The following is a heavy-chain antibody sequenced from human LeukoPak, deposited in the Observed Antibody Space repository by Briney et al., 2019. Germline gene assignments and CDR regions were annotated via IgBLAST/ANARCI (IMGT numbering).Heavy chain of an antibody. CDR2: IWYDGSNK. CDR1: GFTFSSYG. V-gene: IGHV3-33*01. CDR3: ARDRRYCTNGVCHQIQPRGMDV. Sequence: PGRSLRLSCAASGFTFSSYGMHWVRQAPGKGLEWVAVIWYDGSNKYYADSVKGRFTISRDNSKNTLYLQMNSLRAEDTAVYYCARDRRYCTNGVCHQIQPRGMDVWGQGTTVTVSS. J-gene: IGHJ6*02. D-gene: IGHD2-8*01.